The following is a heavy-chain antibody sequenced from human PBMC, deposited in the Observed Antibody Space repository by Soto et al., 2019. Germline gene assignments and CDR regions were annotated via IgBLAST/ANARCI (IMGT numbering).Heavy chain of an antibody. Sequence: GASVKVSCKASGGTFSSYAISWVRQAPGQGLEWMGGIIPIFGTANYAQKFQGRVTITADESTSTAYMELSSLRSEDTAVYYCASGTRRDYYYYGMDVWGQGTTVTVSS. CDR2: IIPIFGTA. CDR3: ASGTRRDYYYYGMDV. CDR1: GGTFSSYA. V-gene: IGHV1-69*13. D-gene: IGHD3-10*01. J-gene: IGHJ6*02.